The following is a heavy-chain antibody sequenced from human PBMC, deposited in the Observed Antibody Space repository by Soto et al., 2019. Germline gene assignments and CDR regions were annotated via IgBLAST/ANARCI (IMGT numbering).Heavy chain of an antibody. CDR1: GYTFTGYY. J-gene: IGHJ4*02. CDR3: ARDRAVAGRFEYYFDY. V-gene: IGHV1-2*04. D-gene: IGHD6-19*01. CDR2: INPNSGGT. Sequence: GASVKISCKASGYTFTGYYMHWVRQAPGQGLEWMGWINPNSGGTNYAQKFQGWVTMTRDTSISTAYMELSRLRSDDTAVYYCARDRAVAGRFEYYFDYWGQGTLVTVSS.